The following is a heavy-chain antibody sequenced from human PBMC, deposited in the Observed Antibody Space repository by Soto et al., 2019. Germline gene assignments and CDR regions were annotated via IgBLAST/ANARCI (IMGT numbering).Heavy chain of an antibody. CDR1: GYNFTAFW. V-gene: IGHV5-10-1*01. CDR3: ARVHTNWFDS. J-gene: IGHJ5*01. Sequence: LKISCKASGYNFTAFWIHWVRQMPGKGLEWLGKIDPSDSYTNYSPSFEGHVTISTDNSITTAYLQWSSLRASDTALYFCARVHTNWFDSWAQGTMVTVSS. CDR2: IDPSDSYT.